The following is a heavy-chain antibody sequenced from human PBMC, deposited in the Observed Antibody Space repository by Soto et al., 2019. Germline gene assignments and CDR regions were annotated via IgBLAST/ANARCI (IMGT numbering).Heavy chain of an antibody. CDR1: GFTFSTYA. Sequence: GGSLRLSCAASGFTFSTYAMVWVRQAPGKGLDWVSGITGSGGSTYYADSVKGRFTISRDNSKNTLHLQVNSLRGEDTAVYYCAKEADISGYYPDYWGQGTQVTVS. CDR2: ITGSGGST. D-gene: IGHD3-22*01. CDR3: AKEADISGYYPDY. V-gene: IGHV3-23*01. J-gene: IGHJ4*02.